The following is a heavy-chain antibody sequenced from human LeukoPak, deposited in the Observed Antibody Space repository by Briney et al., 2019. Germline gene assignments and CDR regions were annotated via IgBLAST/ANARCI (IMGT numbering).Heavy chain of an antibody. CDR2: IDPTDT. J-gene: IGHJ4*02. Sequence: GESLKISCTGSGYSFSTFWITWVRQMPGKGLEWMGTIDPTDTNYSPSFQGHVTISADKSINTAYLQWSTLKASDTAIYYCTWRSCSHGRCYLDYWGPGTLVTVSS. V-gene: IGHV5-10-1*01. CDR3: TWRSCSHGRCYLDY. CDR1: GYSFSTFW. D-gene: IGHD2-15*01.